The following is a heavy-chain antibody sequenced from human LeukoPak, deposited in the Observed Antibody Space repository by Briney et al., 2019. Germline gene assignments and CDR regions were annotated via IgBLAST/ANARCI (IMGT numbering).Heavy chain of an antibody. CDR1: GDSISSFY. V-gene: IGHV4-59*08. J-gene: IGHJ4*02. CDR2: ISDSGSI. Sequence: SETLSLTCTVSGDSISSFYWSWIRQPPGKGLEWIGCISDSGSITYNPSLQSRVTISIDTSKNQFSLKLSSVTAADTAVYYCARVNYDFWSGYPAPFDYWGQGTLVTVSS. D-gene: IGHD3-3*01. CDR3: ARVNYDFWSGYPAPFDY.